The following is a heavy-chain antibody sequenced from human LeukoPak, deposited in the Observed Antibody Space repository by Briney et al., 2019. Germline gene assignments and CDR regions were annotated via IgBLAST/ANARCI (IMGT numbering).Heavy chain of an antibody. Sequence: GGSLRLSCAASGFTFNNYWLTWVRQAPGKRLEWVAKISQDGSEKYYVDSVKGRFTISRDSGKNSLYLQMNSLRVEDTAVYYCARAVGSSGCDYWGQGTLVTLSS. CDR3: ARAVGSSGCDY. V-gene: IGHV3-7*01. CDR1: GFTFNNYW. J-gene: IGHJ4*02. D-gene: IGHD3-22*01. CDR2: ISQDGSEK.